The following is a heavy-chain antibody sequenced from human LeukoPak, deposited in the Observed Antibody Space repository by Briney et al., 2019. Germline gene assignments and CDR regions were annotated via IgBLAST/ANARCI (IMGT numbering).Heavy chain of an antibody. J-gene: IGHJ4*02. CDR3: ARVGHYGSGSYYWNYFDY. CDR2: ISSSSSYI. D-gene: IGHD3-10*01. Sequence: PGGSLRLSCAASGFTFSSYSMNWVRQAPGKGLEWVSSISSSSSYIYYADSVKGRFTISRDNAKNLLYLQMNSLRAEDTAVYYCARVGHYGSGSYYWNYFDYWGQGTLVTVSS. CDR1: GFTFSSYS. V-gene: IGHV3-21*01.